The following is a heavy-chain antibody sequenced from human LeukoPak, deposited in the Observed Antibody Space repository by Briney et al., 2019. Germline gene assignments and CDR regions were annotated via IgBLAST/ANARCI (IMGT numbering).Heavy chain of an antibody. D-gene: IGHD5-18*01. J-gene: IGHJ5*02. CDR3: ASFQYRYGESWFDP. Sequence: SETLSLTCTVSGGSNISYYWSWIRQHPGKGLEWIGYIYYSGSTNYNPSLKSRVTISVDTSKNQFSLKLSSVTAADTAVYYCASFQYRYGESWFDPWGQGTLVTVSS. CDR1: GGSNISYY. V-gene: IGHV4-59*01. CDR2: IYYSGST.